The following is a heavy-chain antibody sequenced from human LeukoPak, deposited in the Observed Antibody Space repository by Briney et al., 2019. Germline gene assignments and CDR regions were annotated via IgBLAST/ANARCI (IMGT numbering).Heavy chain of an antibody. CDR1: GGSISSGGYY. CDR3: ARDDSSEGYCSGGSCYLYYGMDV. CDR2: IYYSGST. J-gene: IGHJ6*02. V-gene: IGHV4-31*03. D-gene: IGHD2-15*01. Sequence: SSETLSLTCTVSGGSISSGGYYWSWIRQHPGKGLEWIGYIYYSGSTYYNPSLKSRVTISVDTSKNQFSLKLSSVTAADTAEYYCARDDSSEGYCSGGSCYLYYGMDVWGQGTTVTVSS.